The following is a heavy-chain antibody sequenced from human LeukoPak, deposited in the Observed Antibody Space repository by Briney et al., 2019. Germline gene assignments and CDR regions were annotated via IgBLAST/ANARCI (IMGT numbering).Heavy chain of an antibody. J-gene: IGHJ4*02. CDR1: GFTFSSYA. V-gene: IGHV3-23*01. CDR2: ISNNGGYT. Sequence: GSLRLSWVVSGFTFSSYALAWVGQAPGKGLGWVSAISNNGGYTYNADSVQGRFTISRDNSKNTLYLQMNSLRAEDTAVYYCAKGIGRLYSGSYYGDYWGQGTLVTVSS. D-gene: IGHD1-26*01. CDR3: AKGIGRLYSGSYYGDY.